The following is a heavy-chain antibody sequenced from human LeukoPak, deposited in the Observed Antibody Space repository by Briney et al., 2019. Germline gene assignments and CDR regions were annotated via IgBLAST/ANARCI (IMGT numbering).Heavy chain of an antibody. CDR3: ARGDLQFAPYAWGSAEDY. V-gene: IGHV3-66*01. Sequence: QSGGSLRLSCAASGFTVSSNYMSWVRQAPGKGLEWVSVIYSGGSTYYADSVKGRFTISRDNSKNTLYLQMNSLRAEDTAVYYCARGDLQFAPYAWGSAEDYWGQGTLVTVSS. CDR2: IYSGGST. J-gene: IGHJ4*02. D-gene: IGHD3-16*01. CDR1: GFTVSSNY.